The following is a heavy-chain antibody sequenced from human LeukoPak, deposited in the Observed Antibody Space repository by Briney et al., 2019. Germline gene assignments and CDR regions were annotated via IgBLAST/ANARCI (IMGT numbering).Heavy chain of an antibody. J-gene: IGHJ4*02. Sequence: PSETLSLTCAVYGGSFSGYYWSWIRQPPGKGLEWIGEINHSGSTNYNPSLKSRVTISVDTSKNQFSLKLSSVTAADTAVYYCARGPIAAAGDLDYWGQGTLVTDSS. CDR3: ARGPIAAAGDLDY. V-gene: IGHV4-34*01. CDR2: INHSGST. D-gene: IGHD6-13*01. CDR1: GGSFSGYY.